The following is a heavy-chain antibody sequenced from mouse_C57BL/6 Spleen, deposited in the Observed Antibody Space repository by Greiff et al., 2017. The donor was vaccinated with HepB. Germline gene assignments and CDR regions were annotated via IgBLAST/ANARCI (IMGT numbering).Heavy chain of an antibody. J-gene: IGHJ3*01. Sequence: VQLQQSGAELVRPGASVKLSCTASGFNIKDYYMHWVKQRPEQGLEWIGRIDPEDGDTEYAPKFQGKATMTADTSSNTAYLQLSSLTSEDTAVYYCTTHDGNHVGFAYWGQGTLVTVSA. CDR3: TTHDGNHVGFAY. D-gene: IGHD2-1*01. V-gene: IGHV14-1*01. CDR1: GFNIKDYY. CDR2: IDPEDGDT.